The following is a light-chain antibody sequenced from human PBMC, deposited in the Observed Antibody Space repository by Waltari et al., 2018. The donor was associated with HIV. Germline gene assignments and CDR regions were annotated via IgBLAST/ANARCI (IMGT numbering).Light chain of an antibody. J-gene: IGLJ3*02. V-gene: IGLV4-69*01. CDR3: QTWENGPKV. CDR1: SGHNSYD. Sequence: QLVLTQSPSAPASLGASVKPTCPLSSGHNSYDIAWHPFQPEKGPRYLMKVNSDGSHSKGDGIPDRFSGSSSGAERYLTISSLQSEDEADYYCQTWENGPKVFGGGTKLAVL. CDR2: VNSDGSH.